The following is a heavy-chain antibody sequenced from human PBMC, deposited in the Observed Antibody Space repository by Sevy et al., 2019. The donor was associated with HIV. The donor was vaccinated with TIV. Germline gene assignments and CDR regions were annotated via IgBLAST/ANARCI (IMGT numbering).Heavy chain of an antibody. Sequence: GGSLRLSCTASGFTFRNAWMTWVRQVPGKGLEWVGRIRNDPDGGTTDYAAPVRGRFTITRDDSKNTLYRQMNSLETGATAVYYCSTDIVVQSGYSYDFSTFNPDLPHNSGADVWGQGTTVTVSS. V-gene: IGHV3-15*01. J-gene: IGHJ6*02. D-gene: IGHD5-12*01. CDR3: STDIVVQSGYSYDFSTFNPDLPHNSGADV. CDR2: IRNDPDGGTT. CDR1: GFTFRNAW.